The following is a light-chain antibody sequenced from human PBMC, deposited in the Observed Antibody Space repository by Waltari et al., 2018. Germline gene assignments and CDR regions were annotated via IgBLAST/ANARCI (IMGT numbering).Light chain of an antibody. J-gene: IGLJ3*02. CDR1: SGTSRNI. CDR2: VNSDGSH. V-gene: IGLV4-69*02. Sequence: QLVLTQSPSASASLGASVTLTCTLASGTSRNIVAWLQQHPAKGPRYLMKVNSDGSHSKGDEIPDRFSGSSSGAERYLTISSVQSEDEADYYCETGGHGTWVFGGGTKLTVL. CDR3: ETGGHGTWV.